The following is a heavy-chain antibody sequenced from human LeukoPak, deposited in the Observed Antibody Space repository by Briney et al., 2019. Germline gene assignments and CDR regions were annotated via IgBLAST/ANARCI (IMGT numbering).Heavy chain of an antibody. J-gene: IGHJ6*04. Sequence: SETLSLTCTVSGGSVSSGSYYWSWIRQPPGKGLEWIGYIYYSGSTNYNPSLKSRVTISVDTSKNQFALKLSSVTAADTAVYYCARNSWFGELNYYYGVDVWGKGTTVTVSS. CDR1: GGSVSSGSYY. D-gene: IGHD3-10*01. V-gene: IGHV4-61*01. CDR3: ARNSWFGELNYYYGVDV. CDR2: IYYSGST.